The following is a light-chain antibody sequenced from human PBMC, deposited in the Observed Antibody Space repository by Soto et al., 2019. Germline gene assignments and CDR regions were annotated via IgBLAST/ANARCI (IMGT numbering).Light chain of an antibody. J-gene: IGKJ4*01. V-gene: IGKV1-39*01. CDR1: QSISNY. Sequence: DIPMTQSPSSLSASVGDRVTITCRASQSISNYLNWYQQKPGKAPNFLIYTASTLQRGVPSRFSGSGSGTDFTLTISSLQPEDFATYYCLQSYSSPRTFGGGTKVEIK. CDR3: LQSYSSPRT. CDR2: TAS.